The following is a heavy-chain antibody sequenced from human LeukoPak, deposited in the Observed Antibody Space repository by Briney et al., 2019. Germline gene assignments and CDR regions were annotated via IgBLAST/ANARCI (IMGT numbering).Heavy chain of an antibody. Sequence: ETLSLTCDVYGGSLSGHYWSWIRQPPGKGLEWIGEINQSGSTNYNPSLKSRVSMSVDTSKNQFSLKLRSVTAADTAVYYCARRSDYYYDRSGLRWNVPGVPIEKNNALDVWGQGRMVTVSS. CDR2: INQSGST. CDR3: ARRSDYYYDRSGLRWNVPGVPIEKNNALDV. J-gene: IGHJ3*01. D-gene: IGHD3-22*01. CDR1: GGSLSGHY. V-gene: IGHV4-34*01.